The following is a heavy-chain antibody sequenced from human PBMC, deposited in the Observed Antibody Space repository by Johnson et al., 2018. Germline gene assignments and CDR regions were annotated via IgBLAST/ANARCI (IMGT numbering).Heavy chain of an antibody. Sequence: QVQLQQWGAGLLKPSETLSLTCAVYGGSFSGYYWSWIRQPPGKGLEWIGEINHSGSTNYHPSLKSRVTISIDTSKHQFPLNLSSVSAADSAVYYCARGENWNYLVYGMDVWGQGTTVTVAS. CDR1: GGSFSGYY. D-gene: IGHD1-7*01. CDR3: ARGENWNYLVYGMDV. V-gene: IGHV4-34*01. J-gene: IGHJ6*02. CDR2: INHSGST.